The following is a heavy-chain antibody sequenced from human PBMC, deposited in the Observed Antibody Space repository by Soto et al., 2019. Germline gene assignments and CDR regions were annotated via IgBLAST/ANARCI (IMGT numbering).Heavy chain of an antibody. CDR1: GGSFSGYY. J-gene: IGHJ5*02. Sequence: PSETLSLTCAVYGGSFSGYYWSWIRQPPGKGLEWIGEINHSGSTNYNPSLKSRVTLSVDTSKNQFSLKLSSVTAADTAVYYCARGARYDGSGSYYRLMWFDPWGQGTLVTVSS. V-gene: IGHV4-34*01. D-gene: IGHD3-10*01. CDR2: INHSGST. CDR3: ARGARYDGSGSYYRLMWFDP.